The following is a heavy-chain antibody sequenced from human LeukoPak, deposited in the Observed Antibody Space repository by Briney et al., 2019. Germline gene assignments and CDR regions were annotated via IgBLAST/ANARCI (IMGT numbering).Heavy chain of an antibody. CDR2: FAPEDGET. D-gene: IGHD3-10*01. CDR3: ATPLTMVRGVLPTV. J-gene: IGHJ4*02. CDR1: GYTLTELS. Sequence: ASVKVSCKVSGYTLTELSMHWVRQAPGKGLEWMGGFAPEDGETIYAQKFQGRVTMTEDTSTDTAYMELSSLRSEDTAVYYCATPLTMVRGVLPTVWGQGTLVTVSS. V-gene: IGHV1-24*01.